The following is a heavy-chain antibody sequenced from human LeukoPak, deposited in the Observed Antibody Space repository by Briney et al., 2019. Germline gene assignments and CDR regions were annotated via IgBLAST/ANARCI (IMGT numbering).Heavy chain of an antibody. J-gene: IGHJ4*02. CDR2: IFPADSNT. CDR1: GYTFTHNW. V-gene: IGHV5-51*01. Sequence: GESLKISCKVSGYTFTHNWIGWVRQKPGRGLEWLGVIFPADSNTAYNSSFRGQVTISVDRSIDTAYLQWGSLKASDSAIYYCARHRATGTWSDFDYWGQGTVVTVSS. D-gene: IGHD1-14*01. CDR3: ARHRATGTWSDFDY.